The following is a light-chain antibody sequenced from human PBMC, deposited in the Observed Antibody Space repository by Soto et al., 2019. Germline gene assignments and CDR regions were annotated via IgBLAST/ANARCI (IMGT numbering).Light chain of an antibody. J-gene: IGKJ1*01. CDR1: QAITSD. CDR2: AAS. CDR3: LQHNSYPRT. V-gene: IGKV1-17*01. Sequence: DIQMTQSPSSLSASVGGRVTITCRASQAITSDLSRYQQKPGEPPKRLIYAASTVHSGVPSRFSGSGTGTEISLTISSLQPEDFATYICLQHNSYPRTFGQGTKVEIK.